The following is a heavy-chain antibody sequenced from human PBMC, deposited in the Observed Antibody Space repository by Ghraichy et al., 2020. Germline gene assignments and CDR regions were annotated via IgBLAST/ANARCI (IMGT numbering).Heavy chain of an antibody. D-gene: IGHD3-22*01. J-gene: IGHJ4*02. V-gene: IGHV2-70*11. CDR3: ARYYDSSGTRRYFDY. CDR2: IDWDDDK. CDR1: GFSLSTSGMC. Sequence: SGPTLVKPTQTLTLTCTFSGFSLSTSGMCVSWIRQPPGKALEWLARIDWDDDKYYSTSLKTRLTISKDTSKNQVVLTMTNMDPVDTATYYCARYYDSSGTRRYFDYWGQGTLVTVSS.